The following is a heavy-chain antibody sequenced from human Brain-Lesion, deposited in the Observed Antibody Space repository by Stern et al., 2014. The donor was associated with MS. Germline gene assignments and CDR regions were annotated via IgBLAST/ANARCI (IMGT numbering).Heavy chain of an antibody. V-gene: IGHV5-10-1*03. CDR3: ARHMGEGLSIDY. CDR1: GYSFTSDW. J-gene: IGHJ4*02. D-gene: IGHD3-16*01. Sequence: EVQLEQSRAEVKKPGESLRISCQGSGYSFTSDWISWVRQMPGKGLEWMGRIDPSDSNPNYSPSFQGHVTISADKSINTAYLDWRSLKASDTAMYYCARHMGEGLSIDYWGQGTLVTVSS. CDR2: IDPSDSNP.